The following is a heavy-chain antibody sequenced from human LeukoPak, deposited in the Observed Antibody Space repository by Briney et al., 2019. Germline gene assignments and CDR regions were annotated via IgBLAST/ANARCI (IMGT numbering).Heavy chain of an antibody. V-gene: IGHV1-8*01. CDR2: VNPNSGNT. J-gene: IGHJ4*02. Sequence: ASVKVSCKASGYTFTSYDINWVRQATGQGLEWMGWVNPNSGNTGYAQKFQGRVTMTRNTSISTAYMELSSLRSEDTAVYYCARGPLELWFGELLRRWLDYWGQGTLVTVSS. CDR3: ARGPLELWFGELLRRWLDY. CDR1: GYTFTSYD. D-gene: IGHD3-10*01.